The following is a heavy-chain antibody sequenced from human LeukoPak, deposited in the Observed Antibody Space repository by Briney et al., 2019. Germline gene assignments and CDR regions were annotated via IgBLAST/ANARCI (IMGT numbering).Heavy chain of an antibody. CDR3: ARDRYYYDSSGFPLHDAFDI. D-gene: IGHD3-22*01. CDR2: IYHSGST. V-gene: IGHV4-30-2*01. J-gene: IGHJ3*02. CDR1: GGSISSGGYS. Sequence: MASETLSLTCTVSGGSISSGGYSWSWIRQPPGKGLEWIGYIYHSGSTYYNPSLKSRVTISVDRSKNQFSLKLSSVTAADTAVYYCARDRYYYDSSGFPLHDAFDIWGQGTMVTVSS.